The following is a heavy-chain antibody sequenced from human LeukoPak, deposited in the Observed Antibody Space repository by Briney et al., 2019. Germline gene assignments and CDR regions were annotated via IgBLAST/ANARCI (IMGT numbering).Heavy chain of an antibody. V-gene: IGHV1-2*02. CDR2: INPSSGGT. CDR3: ARSVDYYYYGMDV. J-gene: IGHJ6*02. Sequence: ASVKVSCKASGYTFTGYYMHWVRQAPGQGLEWMGWINPSSGGTNYAQKFQGRVTMTRDTSISTAYMELSRLRSDDTAVYYCARSVDYYYYGMDVWGQGTTVTVSS. CDR1: GYTFTGYY.